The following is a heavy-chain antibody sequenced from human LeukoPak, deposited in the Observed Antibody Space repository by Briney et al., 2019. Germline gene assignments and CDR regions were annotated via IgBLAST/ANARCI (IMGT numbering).Heavy chain of an antibody. D-gene: IGHD3-22*01. V-gene: IGHV4-4*02. CDR1: GFTFSSYSM. J-gene: IGHJ4*02. CDR3: AREPRVGTMIDY. CDR2: IHHSGGT. Sequence: GSLRLSCAASGFTFSSYSMNWVRQPPGKGLEWIGEIHHSGGTNYNPSLKSRVTMSLDDSNNHFSLKLSSVTAADTAVYYCAREPRVGTMIDYWSQGTLVTVSS.